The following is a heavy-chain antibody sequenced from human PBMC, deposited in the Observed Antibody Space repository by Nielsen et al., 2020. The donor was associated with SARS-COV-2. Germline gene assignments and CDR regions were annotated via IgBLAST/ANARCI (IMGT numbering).Heavy chain of an antibody. J-gene: IGHJ4*02. D-gene: IGHD2-15*01. CDR2: IDWDDDK. CDR1: GFSLSTRGMR. CDR3: ARIHCSGGSCYFDY. V-gene: IGHV2-70*04. Sequence: SGPTLVKPTQTLTLTCTFSGFSLSTRGMRVSWIRQPPGKALEWLARIDWDDDKFYSTSLKTRLTISKDTSKNQVVLTMTNMDPVDTATYYCARIHCSGGSCYFDYWGQGTLVTVSS.